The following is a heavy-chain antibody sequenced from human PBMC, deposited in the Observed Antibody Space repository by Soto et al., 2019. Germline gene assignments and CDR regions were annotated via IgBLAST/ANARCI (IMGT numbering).Heavy chain of an antibody. CDR3: ARVLYNWNDVLDY. CDR2: IDSDGSST. CDR1: GFTFSSYW. J-gene: IGHJ4*02. V-gene: IGHV3-74*01. Sequence: GGSLRLSCAASGFTFSSYWMHWVRQAPGKGLVWVSRIDSDGSSTSYADSVKGRFTISRDNAKNTLYLQMNSLRAGDTAVYYCARVLYNWNDVLDYWGQGTLVTVSS. D-gene: IGHD1-20*01.